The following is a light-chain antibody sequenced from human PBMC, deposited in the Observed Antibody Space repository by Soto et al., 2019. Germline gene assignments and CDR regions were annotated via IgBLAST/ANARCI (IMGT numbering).Light chain of an antibody. CDR2: DAS. CDR1: ADVSSSY. CDR3: QQYGSSPIT. Sequence: VLTQSPATLSFSPGERATLTCGASADVSSSYVAWYQQKSGLAPRLLIHDASSRATGIPDRFSGSKSGTDFTLTIRRLEPEDAGVYYCQQYGSSPITFGQGTRLEIK. J-gene: IGKJ5*01. V-gene: IGKV3D-20*01.